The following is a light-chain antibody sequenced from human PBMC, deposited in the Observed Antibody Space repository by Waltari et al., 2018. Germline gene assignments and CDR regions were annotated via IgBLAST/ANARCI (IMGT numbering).Light chain of an antibody. V-gene: IGLV3-21*02. CDR1: NIGRKN. CDR3: QVWDIDSDHPV. J-gene: IGLJ1*01. CDR2: DDS. Sequence: SFVRTQPPSVSVAPGQTARITCGANNIGRKNVHWYQQKSGQAPVLVVYDDSDRPSGSPERFSGSNSGNTATLTISRVEAGDEAAFYCQVWDIDSDHPVFGPGTTVTVL.